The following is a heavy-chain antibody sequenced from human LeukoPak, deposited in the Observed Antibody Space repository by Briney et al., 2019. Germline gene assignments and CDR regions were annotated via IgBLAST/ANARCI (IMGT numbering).Heavy chain of an antibody. D-gene: IGHD5-18*01. V-gene: IGHV3-7*01. CDR1: GLTFSSSW. Sequence: GGSLRLSCAVSGLTFSSSWMDWVRQAPGKGLEWVASINPDGNKKYSADSVKGRFTISRDNAENSLYLQMNSLRVEDTAFYYCARDLAYSRLDYWGQGMLVTVFS. CDR3: ARDLAYSRLDY. J-gene: IGHJ4*02. CDR2: INPDGNKK.